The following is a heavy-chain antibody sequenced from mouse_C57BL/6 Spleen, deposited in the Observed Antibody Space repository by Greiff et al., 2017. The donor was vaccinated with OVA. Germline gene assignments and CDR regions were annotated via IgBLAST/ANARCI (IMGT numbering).Heavy chain of an antibody. CDR1: GFTFSDYG. CDR2: ISSGSSTI. J-gene: IGHJ1*03. Sequence: EVKLVESGGGLVKPGGSLKLSCAASGFTFSDYGMHWVRQAPEKGLEWVAYISSGSSTIYYADTVKGQFTISRDNAKNTLFLQMTSLRSEDTAMYYCARGGFDVWGTGTTVTVSS. CDR3: ARGGFDV. V-gene: IGHV5-17*01.